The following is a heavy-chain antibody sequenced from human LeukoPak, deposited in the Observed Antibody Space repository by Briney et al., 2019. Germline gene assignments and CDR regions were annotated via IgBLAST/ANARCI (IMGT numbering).Heavy chain of an antibody. D-gene: IGHD2-15*01. CDR2: ISSSSSTI. Sequence: GGSLRLSCAASGFTFSSYSMNWVRQAPGKGLEWVSYISSSSSTIYYADSVKGRFTISRDNAKNSLYLQMNSLRAEDTAVYYCAREYCSGGSCNGFDYWGQGTLVTVSS. CDR1: GFTFSSYS. V-gene: IGHV3-48*01. J-gene: IGHJ4*02. CDR3: AREYCSGGSCNGFDY.